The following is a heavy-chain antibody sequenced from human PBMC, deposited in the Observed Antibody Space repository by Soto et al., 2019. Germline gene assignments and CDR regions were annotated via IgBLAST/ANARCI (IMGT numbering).Heavy chain of an antibody. D-gene: IGHD4-17*01. CDR2: IHNSGNT. Sequence: QVQLQESGPGLVKPSETLSLTCTVPSGSIRTSYWTWIRQFPGKRLEWIAHIHNSGNTNSNPSLKSRITISMNTPKNQISLRLTSVTAADTAMYYCAGLQYTVVTPIDMWGQGTMVTVSS. V-gene: IGHV4-59*01. J-gene: IGHJ3*02. CDR3: AGLQYTVVTPIDM. CDR1: SGSIRTSY.